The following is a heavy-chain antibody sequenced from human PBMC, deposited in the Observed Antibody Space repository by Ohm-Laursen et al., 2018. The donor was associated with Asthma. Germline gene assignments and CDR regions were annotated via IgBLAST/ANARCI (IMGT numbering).Heavy chain of an antibody. Sequence: SLRLSCSASGYTFSRYSIHWVRQFPGKGLEWVAVGGSYYDGGLKYYADSVNGRFTASRDDSKNTLYLQMNSLRPDDTAVYYCARDVMEWYLPAFDFWGQGTLVTVSS. CDR3: ARDVMEWYLPAFDF. V-gene: IGHV3-30*03. CDR2: GGSYYDGGLK. CDR1: GYTFSRYS. J-gene: IGHJ4*02. D-gene: IGHD3-3*01.